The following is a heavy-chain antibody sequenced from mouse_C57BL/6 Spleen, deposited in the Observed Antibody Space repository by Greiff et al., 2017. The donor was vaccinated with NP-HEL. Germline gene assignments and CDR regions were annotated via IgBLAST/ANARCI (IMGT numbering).Heavy chain of an antibody. CDR3: ARWGYGSLDY. CDR1: GYTFTSYW. Sequence: VQLQQPGAELVMPGASVKLSCKASGYTFTSYWMHWVKQRPGQGLEWIGEIDPSDSYTNYNQKFKGKSTLTVDKSSSTAYMQLSSLTSEDSAVYYCARWGYGSLDYWGQGTTLTVSS. V-gene: IGHV1-69*01. D-gene: IGHD1-1*01. CDR2: IDPSDSYT. J-gene: IGHJ2*01.